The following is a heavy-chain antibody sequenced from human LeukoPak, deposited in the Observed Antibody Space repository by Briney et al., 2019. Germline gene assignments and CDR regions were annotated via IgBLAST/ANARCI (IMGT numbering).Heavy chain of an antibody. CDR2: INPNSGGT. Sequence: ASVKVSCKASGYTFTDSYMHWVRQAPGQGLEWMGWINPNSGGTKYAQKFQGRVTMTRDTSISTAYMELSRLRSDDTAVYYCARDHQLVAFDSWGQGTLVTVSS. V-gene: IGHV1-2*02. CDR1: GYTFTDSY. CDR3: ARDHQLVAFDS. J-gene: IGHJ5*01. D-gene: IGHD6-13*01.